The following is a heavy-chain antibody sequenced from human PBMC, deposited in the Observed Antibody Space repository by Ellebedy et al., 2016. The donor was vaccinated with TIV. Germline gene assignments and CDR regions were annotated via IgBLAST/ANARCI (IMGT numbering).Heavy chain of an antibody. J-gene: IGHJ3*02. CDR1: GGSISSSNYY. D-gene: IGHD6-19*01. CDR2: IFYSGTT. V-gene: IGHV4-39*07. Sequence: SETLSLTCTVSGGSISSSNYYWGWIRQPPGKGLEWIGTIFYSGTTYYNPSLKSRVTISVDTSKNQLSLKLTSVTAADTAVYYCARGLQWLFDAFHIWGQGTMVTVS. CDR3: ARGLQWLFDAFHI.